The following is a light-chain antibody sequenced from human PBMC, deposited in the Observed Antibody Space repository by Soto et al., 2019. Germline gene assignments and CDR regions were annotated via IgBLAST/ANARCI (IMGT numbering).Light chain of an antibody. V-gene: IGKV3-15*01. CDR3: QHYNNWPLT. J-gene: IGKJ4*01. CDR1: QSVSSN. CDR2: ATS. Sequence: IMLTQSPATLSLSPGERATLSCRANQSVSSNLAWYQQKPGQTPRLLIYATSTRATGIPARFRGSGSGTEFTLTISSLQSEDFAVYYCQHYNNWPLTFGGGTKVDIK.